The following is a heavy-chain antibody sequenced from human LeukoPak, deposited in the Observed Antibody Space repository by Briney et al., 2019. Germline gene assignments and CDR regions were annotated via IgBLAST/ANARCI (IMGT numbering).Heavy chain of an antibody. CDR2: IYYSGST. J-gene: IGHJ6*02. D-gene: IGHD1-26*01. CDR1: GGSISSYY. CDR3: ARGSGSYYGMDV. Sequence: SETLSLTCTVSGGSISSYYWSWIRQPPRKGLEWIGYIYYSGSTNYNPSLKSRVTISVDTSKNQFSLKLSSVTAADTAVYYCARGSGSYYGMDVWGQGTTVTVSS. V-gene: IGHV4-59*01.